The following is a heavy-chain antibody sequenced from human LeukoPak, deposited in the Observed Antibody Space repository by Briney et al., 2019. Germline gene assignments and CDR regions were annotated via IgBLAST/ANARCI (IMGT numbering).Heavy chain of an antibody. CDR2: IYYSGST. V-gene: IGHV4-59*01. J-gene: IGHJ4*02. D-gene: IGHD2-8*01. Sequence: PSETLSLTCTVSGGSISSYYRSWIRQPPGKGLEWIGYIYYSGSTNYNPSLKSRVTISVDTFKNQFSLKLSSVTAADTAVYYCARGASGVIDYWGQGTLVTVSS. CDR3: ARGASGVIDY. CDR1: GGSISSYY.